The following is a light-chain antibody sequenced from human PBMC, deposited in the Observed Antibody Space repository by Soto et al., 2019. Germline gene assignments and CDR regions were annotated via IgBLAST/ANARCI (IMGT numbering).Light chain of an antibody. J-gene: IGKJ1*01. CDR1: QSVSSSY. Sequence: EIVLTQSPGTLSLSPGERATLSCRASQSVSSSYLAWFQQKSGQAPRLLIYVASSRATGLPDRFSGSGSGTDFTLTISRLEPEDFAVYYCQQYGSYPVTFGRGTKVEIK. CDR3: QQYGSYPVT. CDR2: VAS. V-gene: IGKV3-20*01.